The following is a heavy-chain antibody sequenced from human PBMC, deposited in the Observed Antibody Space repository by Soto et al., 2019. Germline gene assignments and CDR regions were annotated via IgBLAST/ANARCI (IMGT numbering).Heavy chain of an antibody. V-gene: IGHV3-11*06. CDR3: ARDPGTGDLRRWYFDL. CDR1: GFTFSDYY. J-gene: IGHJ2*01. D-gene: IGHD4-17*01. CDR2: ISSSSSYT. Sequence: QVQLVESGGGLVKPGGSLRLSCAASGFTFSDYYMSWIRQAPGKGLEWVSYISSSSSYTNHADSVKGRFTISRDNAKNSLYLQMNSLRAEDRAVYYCARDPGTGDLRRWYFDLWGRGTLVTVSS.